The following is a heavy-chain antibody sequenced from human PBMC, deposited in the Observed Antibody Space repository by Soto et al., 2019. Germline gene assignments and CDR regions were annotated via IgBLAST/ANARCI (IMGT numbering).Heavy chain of an antibody. CDR1: GFTFGRHG. CDR3: SGDDDYGYKGPDY. D-gene: IGHD4-17*01. J-gene: IGHJ4*02. V-gene: IGHV3-33*01. Sequence: QVQLVESGGGVVQPGGSLRLSCAASGFTFGRHGMHWVRQAPGKGLEWVAVIGSDGRRASYADSVKGRFTISRDNGQDHLFLQKNRPRGEEAGWDLRSGDDDYGYKGPDYWGQGTLVTVSS. CDR2: IGSDGRRA.